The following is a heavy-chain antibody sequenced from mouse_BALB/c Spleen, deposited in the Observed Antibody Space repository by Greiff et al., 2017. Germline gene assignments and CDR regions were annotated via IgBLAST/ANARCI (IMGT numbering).Heavy chain of an antibody. D-gene: IGHD4-1*02. Sequence: EVKLMESGPGLVKPSQSLSLTCTVTGYSITSDYAWNWIRQFPGNKLEWMGYISYSGSTSYNPSLKSRISITRDTSKNQFFLQLNSVTTEDTATYYCARDKIPTGKFAYWGQGTLVTVSA. CDR3: ARDKIPTGKFAY. CDR1: GYSITSDYA. V-gene: IGHV3-2*02. CDR2: ISYSGST. J-gene: IGHJ3*01.